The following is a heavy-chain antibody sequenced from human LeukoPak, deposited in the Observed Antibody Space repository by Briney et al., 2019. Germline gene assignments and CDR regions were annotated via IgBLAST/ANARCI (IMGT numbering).Heavy chain of an antibody. CDR1: GDSVSSNSAA. CDR2: TYYRSKWYN. Sequence: SQTLSLTCAISGDSVSSNSAAWNWIRQSPSRGLEWLGRTYYRSKWYNDYAVSVKSRITINPDTSKNQFSLQLNSVTPEDTAVYYCARAPTGRRGPPPADAFDIWGQGTMVTVSS. CDR3: ARAPTGRRGPPPADAFDI. D-gene: IGHD1-14*01. J-gene: IGHJ3*02. V-gene: IGHV6-1*01.